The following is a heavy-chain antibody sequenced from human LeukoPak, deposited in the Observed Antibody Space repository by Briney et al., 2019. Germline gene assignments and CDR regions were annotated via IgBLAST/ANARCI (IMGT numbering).Heavy chain of an antibody. CDR1: GGAITNYY. CDR2: IYYTGST. V-gene: IGHV4-59*01. CDR3: ARQQRPEPYYYDSSGYYPGFDY. D-gene: IGHD3-22*01. J-gene: IGHJ4*02. Sequence: SETLSLTCGVSGGAITNYYWNWIRQAPGKGLEWLGYIYYTGSTTYNPSVKSRITISLDTSKKQISLKLRSVTAADTAVYYCARQQRPEPYYYDSSGYYPGFDYWGQGTLVTVSS.